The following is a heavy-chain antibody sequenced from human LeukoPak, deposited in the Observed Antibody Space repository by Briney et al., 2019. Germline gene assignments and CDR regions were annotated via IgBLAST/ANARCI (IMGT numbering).Heavy chain of an antibody. V-gene: IGHV3-30*01. Sequence: GGSLRLSCAASGFTFSSYAMHWVRQAPGKGLEWVAVISYDGSNKYYADSVKGRFTISRDNSKNTLYLQMNSLRAEDTAVYYCARDPEEYSGSLDYWGQGTLVTVSS. CDR3: ARDPEEYSGSLDY. J-gene: IGHJ4*02. CDR2: ISYDGSNK. CDR1: GFTFSSYA. D-gene: IGHD6-6*01.